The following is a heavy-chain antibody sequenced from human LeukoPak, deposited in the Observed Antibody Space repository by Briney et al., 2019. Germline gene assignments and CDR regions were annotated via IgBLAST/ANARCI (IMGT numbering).Heavy chain of an antibody. J-gene: IGHJ6*03. D-gene: IGHD3-10*01. CDR3: TTDPAILWFGELLPLYYYYMDV. CDR2: IKSKTDGGTT. V-gene: IGHV3-15*01. Sequence: GGSLRLSCAASGFTFSNAWMSGGRHAPGKGLEWVGRIKSKTDGGTTDSAAPVKGRFTISRDDSKNTLYLQMNSLKTEETAVYYCTTDPAILWFGELLPLYYYYMDVWGKGTTVTVSS. CDR1: GFTFSNAW.